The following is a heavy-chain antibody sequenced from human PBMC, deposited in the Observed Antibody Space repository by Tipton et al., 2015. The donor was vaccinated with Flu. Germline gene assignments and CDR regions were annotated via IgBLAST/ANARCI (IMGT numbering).Heavy chain of an antibody. CDR3: AKLNRAGYNYALHI. V-gene: IGHV3-23*01. CDR1: GFTFSNYG. Sequence: SLRLSCAASGFTFSNYGMSWVRQAPGKGLEWVSTVSDDGGSTFYADSVKGRFTISRDSSKSTLYLQMSSLRDEDTAVYYCAKLNRAGYNYALHIWGQGTMVTVSA. J-gene: IGHJ3*02. CDR2: VSDDGGST. D-gene: IGHD5-24*01.